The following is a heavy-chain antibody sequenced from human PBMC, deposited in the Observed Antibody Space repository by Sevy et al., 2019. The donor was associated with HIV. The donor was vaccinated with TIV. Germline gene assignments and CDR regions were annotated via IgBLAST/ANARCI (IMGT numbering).Heavy chain of an antibody. CDR2: ISGSGGST. J-gene: IGHJ4*02. Sequence: GGSLRLSCAASGFTFSSYAMSWVRQAPGKGLEWVSAISGSGGSTYYADSVKGRFTISGGNSKNTLYLQMNSLRAEDTAVYYCAKAKGNTPYNNFDYWGQGTLVTVSS. D-gene: IGHD1-1*01. CDR1: GFTFSSYA. CDR3: AKAKGNTPYNNFDY. V-gene: IGHV3-23*01.